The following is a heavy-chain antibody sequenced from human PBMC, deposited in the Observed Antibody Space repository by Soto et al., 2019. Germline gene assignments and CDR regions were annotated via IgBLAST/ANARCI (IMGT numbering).Heavy chain of an antibody. CDR1: CGSISSCGYS. CDR3: ARGPSGDKIDY. CDR2: IYDGGTT. D-gene: IGHD7-27*01. J-gene: IGHJ4*02. Sequence: SETLSLTCAVSCGSISSCGYSWSWIRQPPGKGLEWIGYIYDGGTTYSSPSLKGRVTISADTSETQFSLKLSSVSAADTAVYYCARGPSGDKIDYWGQGIQVTVSS. V-gene: IGHV4-30-2*05.